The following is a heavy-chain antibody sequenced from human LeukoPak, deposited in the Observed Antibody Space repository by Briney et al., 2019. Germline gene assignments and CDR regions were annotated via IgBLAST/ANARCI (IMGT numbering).Heavy chain of an antibody. CDR1: GFTFSSYG. J-gene: IGHJ4*02. Sequence: GGSLRLSCAASGFTFSSYGMHWVRQAPGKGLEWVAVISFDGSNKYYADSVKGRFTISRDNSKNSLYLQMNSLRAGDTAVYYCAKAPYRGYSYGSYFDYWGQGTLVTVSS. V-gene: IGHV3-30*18. CDR3: AKAPYRGYSYGSYFDY. D-gene: IGHD5-18*01. CDR2: ISFDGSNK.